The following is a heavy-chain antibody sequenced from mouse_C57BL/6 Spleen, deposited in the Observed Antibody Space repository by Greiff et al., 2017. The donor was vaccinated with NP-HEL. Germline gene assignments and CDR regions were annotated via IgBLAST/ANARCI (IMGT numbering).Heavy chain of an antibody. CDR2: ISSGGDYI. J-gene: IGHJ1*03. CDR1: GFTFSSYA. D-gene: IGHD2-4*01. Sequence: EVKVEESGEGLVKPGGSLKLSCAASGFTFSSYAMSWVRQTPEKRLEWVAYISSGGDYIYYAATVKGRFTISRANARNTLYLQMSSLKSEDTAMYYCTRERGNYDYDDWYFDVWGTGTTVTVSS. CDR3: TRERGNYDYDDWYFDV. V-gene: IGHV5-9-1*02.